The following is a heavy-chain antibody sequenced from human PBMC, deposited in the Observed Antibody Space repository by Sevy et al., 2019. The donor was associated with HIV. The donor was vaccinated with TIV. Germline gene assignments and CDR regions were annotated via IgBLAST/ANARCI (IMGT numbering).Heavy chain of an antibody. CDR1: GFTFSSYA. D-gene: IGHD1-20*01. J-gene: IGHJ4*02. CDR3: AREALGGITGTTSFDY. CDR2: ISYDRSNK. Sequence: GGSLRLSCAASGFTFSSYAMHWVRQAPGKGLEWVAIISYDRSNKYYGDSVKGRFTISRDNSKNMLYLQMNSLRAEDTAVYYCAREALGGITGTTSFDYWGQGTLVTVSS. V-gene: IGHV3-30*04.